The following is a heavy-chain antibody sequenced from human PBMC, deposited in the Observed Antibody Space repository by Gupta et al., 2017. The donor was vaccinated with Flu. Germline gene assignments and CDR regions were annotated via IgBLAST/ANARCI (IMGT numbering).Heavy chain of an antibody. Sequence: QVRLVESGGGVVQPEKSLRLSCAASGFTFNTYGMHWVRQAPGKGLEWVTVVWYDGSYKDYADSVKGRFTISRDNFEKKVYLQMNSLRDDDTAVYYCAKDRGNGQVGRSSFENWGQGTLVTVSS. J-gene: IGHJ4*02. CDR1: GFTFNTYG. V-gene: IGHV3-33*06. CDR3: AKDRGNGQVGRSSFEN. D-gene: IGHD3-10*01. CDR2: VWYDGSYK.